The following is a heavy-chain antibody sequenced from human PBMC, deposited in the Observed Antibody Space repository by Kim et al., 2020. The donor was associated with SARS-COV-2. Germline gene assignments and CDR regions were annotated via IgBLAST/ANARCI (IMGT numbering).Heavy chain of an antibody. Sequence: SETLSLTCAVSGGSISSSNWWSWVRQPPGKGLEWIGEIYHSGSTNYNPSLKSRVTISVDKSKNQFSLKLSSVTAADTAVYYCARDHNPLRWYSSSKNYFDPWGQGTLVTVSS. V-gene: IGHV4-4*02. J-gene: IGHJ5*02. CDR2: IYHSGST. D-gene: IGHD6-13*01. CDR1: GGSISSSNW. CDR3: ARDHNPLRWYSSSKNYFDP.